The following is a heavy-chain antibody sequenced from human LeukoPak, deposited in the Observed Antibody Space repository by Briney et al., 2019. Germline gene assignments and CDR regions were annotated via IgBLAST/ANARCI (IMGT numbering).Heavy chain of an antibody. CDR1: GYTFTSYG. CDR2: ISAYNGNT. J-gene: IGHJ3*02. CDR3: ARWPEIVVVTSRDAFDI. D-gene: IGHD3-22*01. V-gene: IGHV1-18*01. Sequence: ASVKVSCMASGYTFTSYGISWVRQAPGQGLEWMGCISAYNGNTNYAQKLQGRVTMTTDTSTSTAYMGLRSLRSDDTAVYYCARWPEIVVVTSRDAFDIWGQGTMVTVSS.